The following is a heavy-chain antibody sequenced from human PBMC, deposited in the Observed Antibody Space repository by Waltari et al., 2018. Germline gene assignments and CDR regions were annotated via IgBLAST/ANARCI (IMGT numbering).Heavy chain of an antibody. V-gene: IGHV1-69*01. Sequence: QVQLVQSGAEVKKPGSSVKVSCKASGGTFSSYAISWVRQAPGQGLAWMGGIIPICGTASDAQRLQCRGTMTADESTSTAYMELSSLRSEDTAVYYCARGDSGLTYLQHWGQGTLVTVAS. CDR1: GGTFSSYA. J-gene: IGHJ1*01. CDR3: ARGDSGLTYLQH. CDR2: IIPICGTA. D-gene: IGHD6-19*01.